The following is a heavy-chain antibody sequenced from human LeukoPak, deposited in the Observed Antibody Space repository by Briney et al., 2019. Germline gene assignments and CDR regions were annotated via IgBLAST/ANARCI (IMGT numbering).Heavy chain of an antibody. J-gene: IGHJ4*02. V-gene: IGHV3-23*01. CDR1: GFTFSSYA. Sequence: GGSLRLSCAASGFTFSSYAMSWVRQGLGMGLECVSTISGSGGRAYHPHSVNRRFTISSDNSKNTLYLQMDSLRAEDTAVYYCATKIDWGQGTLVTVSS. CDR2: ISGSGGRA. D-gene: IGHD2-21*01. CDR3: ATKID.